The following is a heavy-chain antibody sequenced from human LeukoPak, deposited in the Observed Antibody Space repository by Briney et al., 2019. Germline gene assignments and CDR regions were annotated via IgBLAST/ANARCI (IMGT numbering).Heavy chain of an antibody. D-gene: IGHD3-10*01. CDR3: AKDLRFGELSPDY. Sequence: GRSLRLSCAASGVTFSSYGMHWVRQAPGKGLEWVAVIWYDGSNKYYADSVKGRFTISRDNSKNTLYLQMNSLRAEDTAVYYCAKDLRFGELSPDYWGQGTLVTVSS. V-gene: IGHV3-33*06. J-gene: IGHJ4*02. CDR2: IWYDGSNK. CDR1: GVTFSSYG.